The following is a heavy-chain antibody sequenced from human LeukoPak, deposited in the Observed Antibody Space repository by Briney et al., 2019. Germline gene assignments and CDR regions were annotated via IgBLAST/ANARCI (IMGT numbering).Heavy chain of an antibody. D-gene: IGHD6-13*01. CDR1: GGSISSGDYY. CDR3: ARPITGVAAAGNWFDP. Sequence: SETLSLTCTVSGGSISSGDYYWSWIRQPPGKGLEWIGYIYYSGSTYYNPSLKSRVTISVDTSKDQFSLKLSSVTAADTAVCYCARPITGVAAAGNWFDPWGQGTLVTVSS. J-gene: IGHJ5*02. V-gene: IGHV4-30-4*08. CDR2: IYYSGST.